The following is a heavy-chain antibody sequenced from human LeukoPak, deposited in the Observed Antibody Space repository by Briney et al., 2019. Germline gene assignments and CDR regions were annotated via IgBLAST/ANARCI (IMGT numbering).Heavy chain of an antibody. J-gene: IGHJ5*02. D-gene: IGHD6-19*01. CDR3: ARGPPGIAVAGDWFDP. CDR2: IYYSGST. V-gene: IGHV4-59*01. Sequence: SETLSLTCTVSGGSISSYYWSWIRQPPGKGLEWIGYIYYSGSTNYNTSLKSRVTISVDTSKNQFSLKLSSVTAADTAVYYCARGPPGIAVAGDWFDPWGQGTLVTVSS. CDR1: GGSISSYY.